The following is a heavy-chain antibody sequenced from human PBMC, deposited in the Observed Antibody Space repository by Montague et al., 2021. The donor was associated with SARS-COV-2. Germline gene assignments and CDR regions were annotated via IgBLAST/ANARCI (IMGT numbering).Heavy chain of an antibody. D-gene: IGHD2-8*01. CDR3: ARQLPSYCATNKCYPYSFDG. J-gene: IGHJ4*02. Sequence: SETLSLTCTVSGGSISSPDYYWGWIRQSPGKGLEWIGSSSYTGKTNYNPSLRSRVSFSMDTSKNHFSLSLSSVAVADTAVYFCARQLPSYCATNKCYPYSFDGWGQGALVTVSS. CDR2: SSYTGKT. V-gene: IGHV4-39*01. CDR1: GGSISSPDYY.